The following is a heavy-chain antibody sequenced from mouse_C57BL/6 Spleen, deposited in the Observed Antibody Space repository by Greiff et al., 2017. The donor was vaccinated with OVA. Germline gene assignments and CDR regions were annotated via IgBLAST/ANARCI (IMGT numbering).Heavy chain of an antibody. Sequence: VQLQQPGAELVRPGSSVKLSCKASGYTFTSYWMDWVKQRPGQGLEWIGNIYPSDSETHYNQKFKDKATLTVDKSSSTAYMQLSSLTSEDSAVYYCAREGGSGTDFDYWGQGTTLTVSS. D-gene: IGHD4-1*01. J-gene: IGHJ2*01. V-gene: IGHV1-61*01. CDR2: IYPSDSET. CDR3: AREGGSGTDFDY. CDR1: GYTFTSYW.